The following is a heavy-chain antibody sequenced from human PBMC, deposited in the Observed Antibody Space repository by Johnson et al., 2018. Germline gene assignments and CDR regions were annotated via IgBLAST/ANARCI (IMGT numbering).Heavy chain of an antibody. CDR3: ASRGKGSGWDFVDR. CDR1: GYSFSSYW. Sequence: VQLVQSGAEVKKPGESLKIACQGSGYSFSSYWIGWVRQLPGKGLAWMGTIYPGDSDPRYSPSFQGQVPIPAAKSFSTVYLQGRSLKASDTAVYYCASRGKGSGWDFVDRWGEGTLVTVSS. J-gene: IGHJ5*02. D-gene: IGHD6-19*01. CDR2: IYPGDSDP. V-gene: IGHV5-51*01.